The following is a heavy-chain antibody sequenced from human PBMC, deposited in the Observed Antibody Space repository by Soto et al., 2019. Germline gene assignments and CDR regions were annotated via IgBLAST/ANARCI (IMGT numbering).Heavy chain of an antibody. Sequence: QLQLLESGSRLVKPSQTLSLTCAVSGGSVNRGGYSWGWIRQTPGKGLEWLAYIYRTGQTIYNPSLNSRATTSLDEPNNQFSLLLTSVTAADTAVYYCARSIVTPSAMFDHWGQGLLVTVSS. CDR3: ARSIVTPSAMFDH. CDR2: IYRTGQT. J-gene: IGHJ5*02. CDR1: GGSVNRGGYS. D-gene: IGHD2-2*01. V-gene: IGHV4-30-2*01.